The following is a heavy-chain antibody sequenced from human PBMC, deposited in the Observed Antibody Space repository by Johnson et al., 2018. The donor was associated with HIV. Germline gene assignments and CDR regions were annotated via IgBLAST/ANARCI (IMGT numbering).Heavy chain of an antibody. V-gene: IGHV3-66*04. CDR1: GFTVSRNY. Sequence: VQLVESGGGLVQPGGSLRLSCAASGFTVSRNYMNWVRQAPGKGLEWVSVIYSGGSTYYADSVKGRLTISRDSSKNTLYLQMNKLRAEDTAVYFCASQVRGLRLGVDAFDIWGQGTMVTVSS. D-gene: IGHD3-16*01. CDR2: IYSGGST. J-gene: IGHJ3*02. CDR3: ASQVRGLRLGVDAFDI.